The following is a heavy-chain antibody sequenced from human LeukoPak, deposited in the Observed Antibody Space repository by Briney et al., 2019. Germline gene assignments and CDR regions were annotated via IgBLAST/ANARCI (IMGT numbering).Heavy chain of an antibody. J-gene: IGHJ4*02. CDR2: ISGSGGST. D-gene: IGHD3-3*01. CDR3: AKYDFWSGYRLFDY. Sequence: GGSLRLSCAASGFTFSDYYMSWIRQAPGKGLEWVSAISGSGGSTYYADSVKGRFTISRDNSKNTLYLQMNSLRAEDTAVYYCAKYDFWSGYRLFDYWGQGTLVTVSS. CDR1: GFTFSDYY. V-gene: IGHV3-23*01.